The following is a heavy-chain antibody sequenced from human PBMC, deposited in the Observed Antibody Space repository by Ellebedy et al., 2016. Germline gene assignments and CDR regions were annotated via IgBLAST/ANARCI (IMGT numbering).Heavy chain of an antibody. V-gene: IGHV3-33*08. CDR2: IWHDGSKK. Sequence: GGSLRLSCTASGFTFSSYGMHWVRQAPGKGLEWVAVIWHDGSKKFYTDSVKGRFTISRDNSKNTLYLQMNSLRAEDTAVYYCARDRSSSGWYDYYYGMDVWGQGTTVTVSS. D-gene: IGHD6-19*01. J-gene: IGHJ6*02. CDR1: GFTFSSYG. CDR3: ARDRSSSGWYDYYYGMDV.